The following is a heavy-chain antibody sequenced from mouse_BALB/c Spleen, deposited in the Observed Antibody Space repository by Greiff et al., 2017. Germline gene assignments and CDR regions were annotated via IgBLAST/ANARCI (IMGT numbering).Heavy chain of an antibody. V-gene: IGHV5-6*01. Sequence: EVQVVESGGDLVKPGGSLKISCAASGFTFSSYGMTWVRQTPDKRLEWVATISSGGSYTYYPDSVKGRFTISRDNAKNTLYLQMSSLKSEDTAMYYCAGLGFAYWGQGTLVTVSA. J-gene: IGHJ3*01. CDR3: AGLGFAY. CDR2: ISSGGSYT. CDR1: GFTFSSYG.